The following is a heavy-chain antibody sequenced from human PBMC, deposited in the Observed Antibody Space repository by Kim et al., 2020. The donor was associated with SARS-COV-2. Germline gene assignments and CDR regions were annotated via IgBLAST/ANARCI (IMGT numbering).Heavy chain of an antibody. Sequence: GGSLRLSCAASGFTFSSYGMHWVRQAPGKGLEWVAVIWYDGSNKYYADSVKGRFTISRDNSKNTLYLQMNSLRAEDTAVYYCARDHYDYGDYLNSFGYYYYGMDVWGQGTTVTVSS. CDR3: ARDHYDYGDYLNSFGYYYYGMDV. D-gene: IGHD4-17*01. CDR1: GFTFSSYG. V-gene: IGHV3-33*01. CDR2: IWYDGSNK. J-gene: IGHJ6*02.